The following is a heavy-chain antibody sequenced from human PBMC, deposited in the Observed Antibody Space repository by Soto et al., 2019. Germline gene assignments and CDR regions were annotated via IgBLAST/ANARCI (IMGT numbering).Heavy chain of an antibody. V-gene: IGHV3-23*01. J-gene: IGHJ4*02. Sequence: PGGSLRLSCAASGFTFSSFTMSWVRQAPGKGLEWVSSIGSGGTAYYADSVKGRFTISRDNSKNTLHLQMNSLRAEDTAVYFCAKPPRSYCSGDSCIYWGQGALVTVSS. CDR1: GFTFSSFT. CDR3: AKPPRSYCSGDSCIY. CDR2: IGSGGTA. D-gene: IGHD2-15*01.